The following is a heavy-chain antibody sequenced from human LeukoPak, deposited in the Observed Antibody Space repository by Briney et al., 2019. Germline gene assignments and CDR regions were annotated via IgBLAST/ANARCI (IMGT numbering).Heavy chain of an antibody. CDR2: IYTSGST. CDR1: GGSISSYY. J-gene: IGHJ4*02. CDR3: ASSTLYSSSAAKTYYFDY. D-gene: IGHD6-6*01. Sequence: SETLSLTCTVSGGSISSYYWSWIRQPAGKGLEWIGRIYTSGSTNYNPSLKGRVTMSVDTSKNQFSLKLSSVTAADTAVYYCASSTLYSSSAAKTYYFDYWGQGTLVTVSS. V-gene: IGHV4-4*07.